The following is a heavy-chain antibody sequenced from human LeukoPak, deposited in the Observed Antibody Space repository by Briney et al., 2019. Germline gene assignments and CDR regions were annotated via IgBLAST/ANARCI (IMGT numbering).Heavy chain of an antibody. Sequence: GGSLRLSCAASGFTFSYYGMSWVRQAPGKGLEWVSSVNSGDGTYYADSVRGRFTISRDNAKNTLYLQMNSLRAEDTAVYYCARAGEGLLAYSFDIWGQGTMVTVSS. CDR2: VNSGDGT. V-gene: IGHV3-23*01. J-gene: IGHJ3*02. CDR3: ARAGEGLLAYSFDI. D-gene: IGHD1-26*01. CDR1: GFTFSYYG.